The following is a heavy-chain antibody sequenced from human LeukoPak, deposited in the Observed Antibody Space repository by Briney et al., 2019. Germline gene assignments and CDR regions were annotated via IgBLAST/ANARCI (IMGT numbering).Heavy chain of an antibody. CDR1: GFTFSSYA. D-gene: IGHD3-10*01. Sequence: GGSLRLSCAASGFTFSSYAMTWVRQAPGKGLEWVSSLSGSGVNILYADSVKGRFTISRDNSQNTVFLQMNSLRAEDTAVYFCAKAGGYYGSGSPDYFDHWGQGTLVTVSS. J-gene: IGHJ4*02. V-gene: IGHV3-23*01. CDR2: LSGSGVNI. CDR3: AKAGGYYGSGSPDYFDH.